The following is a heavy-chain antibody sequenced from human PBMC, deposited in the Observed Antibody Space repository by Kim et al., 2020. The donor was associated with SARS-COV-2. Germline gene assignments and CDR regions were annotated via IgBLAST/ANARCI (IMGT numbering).Heavy chain of an antibody. D-gene: IGHD3-9*01. J-gene: IGHJ4*02. V-gene: IGHV1-3*01. CDR1: GYTFTSYA. CDR3: ARGYFDWLGFDY. CDR2: INAGNGNT. Sequence: ASVKVSCKASGYTFTSYAMHWVRQAPGQRLEWMGWINAGNGNTKYSQKFQGRVTITRDTSASTAYMELSSLRSEDTAVYYCARGYFDWLGFDYWGQGTLVTVSS.